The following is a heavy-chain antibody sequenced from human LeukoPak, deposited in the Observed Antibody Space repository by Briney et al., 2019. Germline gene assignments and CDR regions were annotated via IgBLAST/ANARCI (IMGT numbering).Heavy chain of an antibody. V-gene: IGHV1-69*05. Sequence: SVKVSCKASGGTFSSYAISWVRQAPGQGLECMGRIIPIFGTANYAQKFQGRVTITTDESTSTAYMELSSLRSEDTAVYYCARGARARRWDDAFDIWGQGTMVTVSS. D-gene: IGHD1-26*01. J-gene: IGHJ3*02. CDR2: IIPIFGTA. CDR3: ARGARARRWDDAFDI. CDR1: GGTFSSYA.